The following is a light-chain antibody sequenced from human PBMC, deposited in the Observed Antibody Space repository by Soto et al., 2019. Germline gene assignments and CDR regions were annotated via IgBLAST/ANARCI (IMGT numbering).Light chain of an antibody. CDR1: QSLLHSNGYNY. V-gene: IGKV2-28*01. CDR3: MQALQTPWT. Sequence: DIVMTPSPLSLPVTPGEPASISCRSSQSLLHSNGYNYLDWYLQKPGQSPQLLIYLGSNRASGVPDRFSGSGSGTDFTLKISRVEAEDVGVYYCMQALQTPWTFGQGTKAEIK. J-gene: IGKJ1*01. CDR2: LGS.